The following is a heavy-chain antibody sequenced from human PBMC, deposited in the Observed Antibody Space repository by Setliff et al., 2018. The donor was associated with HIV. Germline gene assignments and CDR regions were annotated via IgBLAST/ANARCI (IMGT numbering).Heavy chain of an antibody. CDR3: AKLRHDFLIDS. CDR2: ISYDGSNK. J-gene: IGHJ4*02. Sequence: GGSLRLSCAASGFTFSSYAMHRVRQAPGKGLEWVAVISYDGSNKYYADSVKGRLTISRDNSKNTLYLQMISLRADDTAVYYCAKLRHDFLIDSWGQGTLVTVSS. D-gene: IGHD3-3*01. CDR1: GFTFSSYA. V-gene: IGHV3-30*07.